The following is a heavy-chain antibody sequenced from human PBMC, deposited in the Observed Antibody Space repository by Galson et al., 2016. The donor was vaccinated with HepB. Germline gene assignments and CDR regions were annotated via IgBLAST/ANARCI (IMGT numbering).Heavy chain of an antibody. CDR3: ARVLTQSHYYGMDV. CDR1: GFPFSVHY. D-gene: IGHD3-9*01. V-gene: IGHV3-7*05. J-gene: IGHJ6*02. Sequence: SLRLSCAASGFPFSVHYMSWVRQSPGKGLEWVAKVKPDGSDSYYVDSVKGRFTISRDDSKKTLYLQMDSLRADDTAVYYCARVLTQSHYYGMDVWGQGTTVTVS. CDR2: VKPDGSDS.